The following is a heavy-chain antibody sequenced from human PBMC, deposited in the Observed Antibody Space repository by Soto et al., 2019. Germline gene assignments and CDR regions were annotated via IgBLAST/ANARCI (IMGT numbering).Heavy chain of an antibody. J-gene: IGHJ4*02. D-gene: IGHD3-22*01. V-gene: IGHV3-23*01. CDR1: GFTFSSYA. CDR2: ISGSGGST. CDR3: AFTYYYDSSGYFPTDY. Sequence: GGSLRLSCAASGFTFSSYAMSWVRPAPGKGLEWVSAISGSGGSTYYADSVKGRFTISRENSKNTLYLQMNSLRAEDTAVYYCAFTYYYDSSGYFPTDYWGQATLVSVSS.